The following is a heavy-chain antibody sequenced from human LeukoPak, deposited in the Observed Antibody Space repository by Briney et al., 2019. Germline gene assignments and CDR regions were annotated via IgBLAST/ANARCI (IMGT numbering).Heavy chain of an antibody. CDR3: ARVFYYYYGMDV. V-gene: IGHV4-34*01. CDR2: INHSGST. Sequence: SETLSLTCAVYGGSFSGYYWSWIRQPPGKRLEWIGEINHSGSTNYNPSLKSRVTISVDTSKNQFSLKLSSVTAADTAVYYCARVFYYYYGMDVWGQGTTVTVSS. J-gene: IGHJ6*02. CDR1: GGSFSGYY.